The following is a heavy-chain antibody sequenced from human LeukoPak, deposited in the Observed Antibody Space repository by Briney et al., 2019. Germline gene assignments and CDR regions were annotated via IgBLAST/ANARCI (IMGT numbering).Heavy chain of an antibody. V-gene: IGHV3-7*02. CDR1: GFTFSSYW. J-gene: IGHJ4*02. D-gene: IGHD3-10*01. Sequence: GGSLRLSCEASGFTFSSYWMSWVRQAPGKGLEWVANIKQEGSEKYYVDSVKGRFTISRDNAKNSLYLQMNSLRAEDTAMYYCAKTPNYGSGSYPLDYWGQGTLVTVSS. CDR3: AKTPNYGSGSYPLDY. CDR2: IKQEGSEK.